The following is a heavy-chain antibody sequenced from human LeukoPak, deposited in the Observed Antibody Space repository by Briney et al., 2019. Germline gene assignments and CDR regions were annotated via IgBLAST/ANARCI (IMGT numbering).Heavy chain of an antibody. V-gene: IGHV3-30*18. CDR3: AKDGGFYGENLDY. Sequence: PGGSLRLSCAASGFTFSSYGMHWVRQAPGKGLEWVAVISYDGSSKYYADSVKGRFTISRDNSKNTLFMQMNSQRADDTAVFYCAKDGGFYGENLDYWGQGTLVTVSS. CDR2: ISYDGSSK. D-gene: IGHD4-17*01. CDR1: GFTFSSYG. J-gene: IGHJ4*02.